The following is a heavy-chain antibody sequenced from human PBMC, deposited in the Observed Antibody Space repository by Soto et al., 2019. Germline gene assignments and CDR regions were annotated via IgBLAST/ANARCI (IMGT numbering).Heavy chain of an antibody. Sequence: GGSLRLSCAASGFTFSSYAMSWVRQAPGKGLEWVSAISGSGGSTYYADSVKGRFTISRDNSKNTLYLQMNSLRAEDTAVYYCAKGGRYFDWTEYYFEYWGQGTLVTVSS. D-gene: IGHD3-9*01. J-gene: IGHJ4*02. V-gene: IGHV3-23*01. CDR3: AKGGRYFDWTEYYFEY. CDR1: GFTFSSYA. CDR2: ISGSGGST.